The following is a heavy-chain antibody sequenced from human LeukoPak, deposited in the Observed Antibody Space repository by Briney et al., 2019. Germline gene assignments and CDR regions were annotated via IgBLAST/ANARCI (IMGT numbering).Heavy chain of an antibody. D-gene: IGHD1-1*01. V-gene: IGHV3-30-3*01. J-gene: IGHJ4*02. Sequence: GGPLRLSCAASGFTFSSYAMHWVRQAPGKGLEWVAVISYDGSNKYYADSVKGRFTISRDNSKNTLYLQMNSLRAEDTAVYYCARDGWNDGGTFDYWGQGTLVTVSS. CDR1: GFTFSSYA. CDR2: ISYDGSNK. CDR3: ARDGWNDGGTFDY.